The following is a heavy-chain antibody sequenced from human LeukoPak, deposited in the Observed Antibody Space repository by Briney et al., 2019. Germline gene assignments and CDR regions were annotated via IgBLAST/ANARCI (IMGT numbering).Heavy chain of an antibody. CDR2: MNPNSGNT. CDR1: GYTFTSYD. CDR3: ARGKKIAAASGVRYIDV. V-gene: IGHV1-8*01. D-gene: IGHD6-13*01. J-gene: IGHJ6*03. Sequence: ASVKVSCKASGYTFTSYDINWVRQATGQGLEWMGWMNPNSGNTGYAQKFQGRVTMTRNTSISTAYMELSSLRSEDTAVYYCARGKKIAAASGVRYIDVWGKGTTVTVSS.